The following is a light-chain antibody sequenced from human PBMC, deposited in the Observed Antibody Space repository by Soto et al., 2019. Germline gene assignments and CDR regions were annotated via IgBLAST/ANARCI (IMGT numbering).Light chain of an antibody. V-gene: IGKV3-20*01. J-gene: IGKJ1*01. CDR2: GAC. CDR1: QSVSSSF. CDR3: QQYDSSPRT. Sequence: EIVLTQSPGTLSLSPGERATLSCVASQSVSSSFLAWHQQKPGQAPRLLIYGACNRATGIPDRFSGSGSGTDFTLTISRLEPEDFAVYYCQQYDSSPRTFGQGTKVEIK.